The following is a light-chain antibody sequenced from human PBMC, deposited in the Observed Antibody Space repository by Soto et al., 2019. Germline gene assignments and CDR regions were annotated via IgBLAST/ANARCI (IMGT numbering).Light chain of an antibody. CDR1: QSINTF. CDR3: EQSYSAPLTFPLT. J-gene: IGKJ4*01. Sequence: DIQMTQSPSSLSASVGDRVTITCRASQSINTFLNWYQQRPGKAPKLLIYGASRLESGVPPRFSGSGSGTDFTLTISSLQAEDLATYYCEQSYSAPLTFPLTFGGGTKVEIK. CDR2: GAS. V-gene: IGKV1-39*01.